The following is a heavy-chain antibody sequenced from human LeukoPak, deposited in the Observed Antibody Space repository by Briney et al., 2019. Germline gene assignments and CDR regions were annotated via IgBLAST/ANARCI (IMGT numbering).Heavy chain of an antibody. J-gene: IGHJ4*02. CDR3: ARTAGIAVAGSRQYFDY. D-gene: IGHD6-19*01. CDR1: GGLISSSDYY. V-gene: IGHV4-39*01. CDR2: FYYSGST. Sequence: PSETLSLTCTVSGGLISSSDYYWGWIRQPPGKGLEWIGSFYYSGSTYYSPSLKSRVTISVDTSKNQFSLKLSSVTAADTAVYYCARTAGIAVAGSRQYFDYWGQGTLVTVSS.